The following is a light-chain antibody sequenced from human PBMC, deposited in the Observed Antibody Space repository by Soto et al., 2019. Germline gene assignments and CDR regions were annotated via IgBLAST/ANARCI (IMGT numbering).Light chain of an antibody. CDR3: QQPSSWPIT. J-gene: IGKJ5*01. CDR2: AAS. CDR1: QNISSY. Sequence: DIQMTQNQSSLSASVGDRVTITCQASQNISSYLAWYQQKPGKAPKLLIYAASTLQSGVPSRFSGSGSGTDFTLTISSLEPEDFAVYYCQQPSSWPITFGQGTRLEI. V-gene: IGKV1-9*01.